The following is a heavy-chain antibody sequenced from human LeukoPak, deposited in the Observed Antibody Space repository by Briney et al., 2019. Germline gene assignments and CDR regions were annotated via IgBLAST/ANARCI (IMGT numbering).Heavy chain of an antibody. CDR1: GFTFSSYS. Sequence: TGGSLRLSCAASGFTFSSYSMNWVRQAPGKGLEWVSSISSSSSYIYYADSVKGRFTISRDNAKNSLYLQMNSLRAEDTAVYYCARRSSGWGYYMDVWGKGTTVTISS. D-gene: IGHD6-19*01. CDR3: ARRSSGWGYYMDV. V-gene: IGHV3-21*01. CDR2: ISSSSSYI. J-gene: IGHJ6*03.